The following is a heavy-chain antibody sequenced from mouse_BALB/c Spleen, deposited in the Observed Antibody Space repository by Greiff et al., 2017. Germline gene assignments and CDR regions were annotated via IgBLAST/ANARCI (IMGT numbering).Heavy chain of an antibody. CDR2: IWAGGST. V-gene: IGHV2-9*02. CDR3: ARDPDSSGYGFAY. CDR1: GFSLTSYG. Sequence: VKVVESGPGLVAPSQSLSITCTVSGFSLTSYGVHWVRQPPGKGLEWLGVIWAGGSTNYNSALMSRLSISKDNSKSQVFLKMNSLQTDDTAMYYCARDPDSSGYGFAYWGQGTLVTVSA. J-gene: IGHJ3*01. D-gene: IGHD3-2*01.